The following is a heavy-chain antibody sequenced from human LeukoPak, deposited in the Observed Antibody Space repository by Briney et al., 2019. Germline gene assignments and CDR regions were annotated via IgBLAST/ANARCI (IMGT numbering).Heavy chain of an antibody. J-gene: IGHJ4*02. CDR3: ARGPASYDFWSGSKAFDY. V-gene: IGHV1-8*03. CDR1: GCTFTSYD. CDR2: MNPNSGNT. D-gene: IGHD3-3*01. Sequence: ASVKVSCKASGCTFTSYDINWVRQATGQGLEWMGWMNPNSGNTGYAQKFQGRVTITRNTSISTAYMELSSLRSEDTAVYYCARGPASYDFWSGSKAFDYWGQETLVTVSS.